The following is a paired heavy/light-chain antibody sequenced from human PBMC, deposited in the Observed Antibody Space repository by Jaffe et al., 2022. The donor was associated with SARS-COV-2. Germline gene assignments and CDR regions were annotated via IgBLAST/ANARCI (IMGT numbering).Heavy chain of an antibody. J-gene: IGHJ6*03. CDR2: ISWNSGTI. CDR1: GFTFDDYA. CDR3: AKEGGATWFGLNYYFYYYMDV. V-gene: IGHV3-9*01. D-gene: IGHD3-10*01. Sequence: EVQLVESGGGLVQPGRSLRLSCAASGFTFDDYAMHWVRQAPGKGLEWVSSISWNSGTIGYADSVQGRFTISRDNAKNSLYLQMNSLRAEDTALYYCAKEGGATWFGLNYYFYYYMDVWGKGTTVTVSS.
Light chain of an antibody. CDR1: SSDVGGYNY. CDR2: KVS. Sequence: QSALTQPPSASGSPGQSVTISCTGTSSDVGGYNYVSWYQQHPGKAPQLMIYKVSERPSGVPDRFSGSKSGNTASLTVSGLQAEDEADYYCSSYAGSNNLIFGGGTKLTVL. CDR3: SSYAGSNNLI. J-gene: IGLJ2*01. V-gene: IGLV2-8*01.